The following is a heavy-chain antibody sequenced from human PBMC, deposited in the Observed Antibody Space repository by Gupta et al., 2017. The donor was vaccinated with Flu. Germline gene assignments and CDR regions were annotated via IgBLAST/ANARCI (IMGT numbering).Heavy chain of an antibody. Sequence: EVQLEESGGGLVQPGRSLRLSCAASGFIFDDYAMPWVRQAPGKGLEWVSGINWNSDSIAYADSVRGRFTISRDNAKNSLYLQMSSLRPEDTALYFCAKDMTPQIITVRGVVYGMDVWGQGTTVTVSS. D-gene: IGHD3-10*01. CDR1: GFIFDDYA. CDR2: INWNSDSI. CDR3: AKDMTPQIITVRGVVYGMDV. V-gene: IGHV3-9*01. J-gene: IGHJ6*02.